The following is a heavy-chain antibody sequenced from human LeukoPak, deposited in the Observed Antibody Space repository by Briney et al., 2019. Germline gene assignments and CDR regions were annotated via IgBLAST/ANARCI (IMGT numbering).Heavy chain of an antibody. CDR2: IYSGGTT. J-gene: IGHJ3*01. V-gene: IGHV3-53*01. CDR3: ARGMGGGWDAFDF. CDR1: GFTVSSNY. Sequence: GGSLRLSCAASGFTVSSNYMSWVRQAPGKGLEWVSVIYSGGTTDYADSVKGRFTISRDSSKNTLYLQMNSLRAEDTAVYYCARGMGGGWDAFDFWGQGTMVPVSS. D-gene: IGHD1-26*01.